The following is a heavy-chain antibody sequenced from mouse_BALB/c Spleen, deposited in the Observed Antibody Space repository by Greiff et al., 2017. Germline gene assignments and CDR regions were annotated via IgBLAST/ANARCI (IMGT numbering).Heavy chain of an antibody. CDR1: GFTFSNYW. CDR3: TRRMIPWYFDV. J-gene: IGHJ1*01. CDR2: IRLKSNNYAT. Sequence: EVKLVESGGGLVQPGGSMKLSCVASGFTFSNYWMNWVRQSPEKGLEWVAEIRLKSNNYATHYAESVKGRFTISRDDSKSSVYLQMNNLRAEDTGIYYCTRRMIPWYFDVWGAGTTVTVSS. D-gene: IGHD2-4*01. V-gene: IGHV6-6*02.